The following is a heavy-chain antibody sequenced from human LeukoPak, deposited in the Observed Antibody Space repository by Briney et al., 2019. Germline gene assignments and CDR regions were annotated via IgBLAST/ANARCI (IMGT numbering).Heavy chain of an antibody. J-gene: IGHJ4*02. D-gene: IGHD2-2*01. V-gene: IGHV4-38-2*02. CDR2: IYHSGST. Sequence: SETLSLTCTVSGYSISSGYYWGWIRQPPGKGLEWIGTIYHSGSTYYNPSLKSRVTISVDTSKNQFSLKLTSVTAADTAVYCCARVRGYCSSTICYRYYFDYWGQGTLVPVSS. CDR1: GYSISSGYY. CDR3: ARVRGYCSSTICYRYYFDY.